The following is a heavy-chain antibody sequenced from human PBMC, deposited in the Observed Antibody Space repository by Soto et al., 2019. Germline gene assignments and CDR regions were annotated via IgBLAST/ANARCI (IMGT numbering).Heavy chain of an antibody. CDR3: ASELAIAVAGTGEH. CDR2: ISYDGSNK. CDR1: GFTFSSYA. J-gene: IGHJ1*01. Sequence: QVQLVESGGGVVQPGRSLRLSCAASGFTFSSYAMHWVRQAPGKGLEWVAVISYDGSNKYYAESVKGRFTISRDNSKNTLYLQMNSLRAEDTAVYYCASELAIAVAGTGEHWGQGTLVTVSS. V-gene: IGHV3-30-3*01. D-gene: IGHD6-19*01.